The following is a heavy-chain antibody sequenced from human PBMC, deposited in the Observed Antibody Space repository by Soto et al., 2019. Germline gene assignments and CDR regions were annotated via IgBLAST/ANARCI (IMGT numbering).Heavy chain of an antibody. Sequence: GGSLRLSCVASGFTFSNYWMHWVRQAPGKGLVWVSRISRDGSSTNYADSVTGRFTISRDNAKNTLYLQTNSLRAEDTAVYYCARDNWNSYWGQGTLVTVSS. CDR2: ISRDGSST. CDR3: ARDNWNSY. D-gene: IGHD1-7*01. V-gene: IGHV3-74*01. CDR1: GFTFSNYW. J-gene: IGHJ4*02.